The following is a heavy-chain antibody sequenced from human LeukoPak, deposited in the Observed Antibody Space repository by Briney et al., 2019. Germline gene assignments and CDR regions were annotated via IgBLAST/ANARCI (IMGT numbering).Heavy chain of an antibody. CDR1: GLTSPTYW. CDR2: IKFDGSLA. Sequence: PGGSLTLSCTASGLTSPTYWMHWVRQVPGKGLIWVSQIKFDGSLASYADSVKGRFTISRDNARNTVSLQMNSLRIEDTAVYYCVTGHYDSRMYFDLWGRGTLVTVSS. D-gene: IGHD3-9*01. V-gene: IGHV3-74*01. J-gene: IGHJ2*01. CDR3: VTGHYDSRMYFDL.